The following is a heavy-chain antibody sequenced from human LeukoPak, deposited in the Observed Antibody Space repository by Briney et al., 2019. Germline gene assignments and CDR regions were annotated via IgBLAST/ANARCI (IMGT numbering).Heavy chain of an antibody. Sequence: ASVKVSCKASGGTFSSYAISWVRQAPGQGLEWMGRIIPIFGTANYAQKLQGRVTITTDESTSTAYMELSSLRSEDTAVYYCARDRAWVYSNPIYYYYYYMDVWGKGTTVTVSS. D-gene: IGHD6-13*01. CDR1: GGTFSSYA. CDR2: IIPIFGTA. CDR3: ARDRAWVYSNPIYYYYYYMDV. J-gene: IGHJ6*03. V-gene: IGHV1-69*05.